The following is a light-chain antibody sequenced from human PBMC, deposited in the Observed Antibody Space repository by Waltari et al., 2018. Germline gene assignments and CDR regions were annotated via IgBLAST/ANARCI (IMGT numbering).Light chain of an antibody. CDR2: WAS. Sequence: DVVMTQSPDSLAVSLGERASIKCKSSQSVSHYPNNKNYLAWYRQKPGQTPELLISWASTREFGGPDRFIGSGSGTDLTLTINNLQAEDVAVYYCQQYYNTPPSFGQGTKVEVQ. V-gene: IGKV4-1*01. J-gene: IGKJ1*01. CDR3: QQYYNTPPS. CDR1: QSVSHYPNNKNY.